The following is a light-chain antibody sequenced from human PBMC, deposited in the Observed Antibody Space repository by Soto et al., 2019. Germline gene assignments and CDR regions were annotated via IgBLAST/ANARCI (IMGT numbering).Light chain of an antibody. V-gene: IGLV2-14*02. CDR1: SSDVGSYNL. CDR3: CSFSTSGTHV. Sequence: QSVLTQPASVSGSPGQSITISCTGTSSDVGSYNLVSWYQQHPGKAPKLVIYEGNKRPSGVSNRFSGSKSGNTASLTISGLQAEDEADYYCCSFSTSGTHVFGTGTKVTVL. CDR2: EGN. J-gene: IGLJ1*01.